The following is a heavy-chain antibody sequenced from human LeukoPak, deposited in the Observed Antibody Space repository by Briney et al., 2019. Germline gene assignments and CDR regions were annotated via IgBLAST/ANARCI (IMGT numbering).Heavy chain of an antibody. Sequence: KPGGSLRLSCADSGFTFSDYYMSWIRQAPGKGLEWVSYISSSSSYTNYADSVKGRFTISRDNAKNSLYLQMNSLRAEDTAVYYCAKMATVTTRNYFDYWGQGTLVTVSS. CDR1: GFTFSDYY. CDR2: ISSSSSYT. CDR3: AKMATVTTRNYFDY. J-gene: IGHJ4*02. D-gene: IGHD4-17*01. V-gene: IGHV3-11*06.